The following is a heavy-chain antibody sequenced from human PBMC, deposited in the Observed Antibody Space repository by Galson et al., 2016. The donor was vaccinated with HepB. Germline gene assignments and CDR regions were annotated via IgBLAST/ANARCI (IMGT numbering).Heavy chain of an antibody. CDR3: ARGTGLDAFHI. V-gene: IGHV4-61*01. CDR2: IYFSGST. Sequence: SETLSLTCPVSGASVSTGNYYWSWIRQPPGKRLEWIGHIYFSGSTKYNPSLMSRVTISLDTSKNEFSLKLRSVTAADTAMYYCARGTGLDAFHIWGQGTMVTFSS. D-gene: IGHD1-14*01. J-gene: IGHJ3*02. CDR1: GASVSTGNYY.